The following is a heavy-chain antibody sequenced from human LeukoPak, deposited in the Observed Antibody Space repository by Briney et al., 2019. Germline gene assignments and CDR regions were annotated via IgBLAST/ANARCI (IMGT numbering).Heavy chain of an antibody. V-gene: IGHV4-61*01. Sequence: SGTLSLTCTVSGDSVSSGNYYLSWLRQPPGKGLDWITYMSPSGTTKYNPSLKSRVTTSVDTSRTQFSLRLSSVTAADTAVYYCARGQDDRSGTFDYWGQGTLVTVSS. D-gene: IGHD3-22*01. J-gene: IGHJ4*02. CDR3: ARGQDDRSGTFDY. CDR1: GDSVSSGNYY. CDR2: MSPSGTT.